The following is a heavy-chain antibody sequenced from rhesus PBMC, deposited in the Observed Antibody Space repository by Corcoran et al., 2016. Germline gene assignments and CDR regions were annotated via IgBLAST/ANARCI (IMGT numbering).Heavy chain of an antibody. CDR2: ISCRGGGT. V-gene: IGHV4-173*01. CDR1: DGSISTTS. CDR3: ARSGWTSWDNRFDV. D-gene: IGHD2-39*02. J-gene: IGHJ5-1*01. Sequence: LQLQESGPGLVTPLETLSLTCVDSDGSISTTSWNWIRQPPVKGLEWIARISCRGGGTYYNPSLKIRVTISRDMSKNQFSLKVNSVTAADTAVYYCARSGWTSWDNRFDVWGAGVLVTVSS.